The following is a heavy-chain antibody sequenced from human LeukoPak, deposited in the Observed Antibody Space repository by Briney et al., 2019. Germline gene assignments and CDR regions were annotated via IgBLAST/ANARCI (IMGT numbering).Heavy chain of an antibody. V-gene: IGHV6-1*01. J-gene: IGHJ4*02. CDR2: TYYRSKWYN. CDR1: GDSVSSNSAA. Sequence: SQTLSLTCAISGDSVSSNSAAWNWIRQSPSRGLERMGRTYYRSKWYNDYAVSVKSRITINPDTSKNQFFLQLNSVTPEDTAVYYCARVSAARGVFDYWGQGILVTVSS. D-gene: IGHD3-10*01. CDR3: ARVSAARGVFDY.